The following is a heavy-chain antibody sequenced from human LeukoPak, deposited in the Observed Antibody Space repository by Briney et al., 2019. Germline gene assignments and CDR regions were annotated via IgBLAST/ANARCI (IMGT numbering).Heavy chain of an antibody. V-gene: IGHV3-9*01. CDR1: GFTFDDFA. CDR3: AKDMYYYDGSGYLDA. Sequence: GGSLRLSCAASGFTFDDFAIHWVRQAPGKGLEWVSGISWNSGNVGYADSVKGRFTISTDNAKNSLYLQMNSLRAEDTALYYCAKDMYYYDGSGYLDAWGQGTLVTVSS. J-gene: IGHJ5*02. CDR2: ISWNSGNV. D-gene: IGHD3-22*01.